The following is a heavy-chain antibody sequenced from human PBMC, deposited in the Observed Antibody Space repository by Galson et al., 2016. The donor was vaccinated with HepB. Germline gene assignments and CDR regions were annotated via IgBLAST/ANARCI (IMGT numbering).Heavy chain of an antibody. J-gene: IGHJ4*02. CDR3: AGHGLGLSSSRDFES. V-gene: IGHV5-10-1*01. D-gene: IGHD6-13*01. Sequence: QSGAEVKKPGESLRISCKGSGYSFTSHWISWVRQMPGKGLEWMGRIDPGDSYSYIRPSFQGHVTISADKSISTVYLQWSSLRASDTAMYYCAGHGLGLSSSRDFESWGQGALDTVSS. CDR1: GYSFTSHW. CDR2: IDPGDSYS.